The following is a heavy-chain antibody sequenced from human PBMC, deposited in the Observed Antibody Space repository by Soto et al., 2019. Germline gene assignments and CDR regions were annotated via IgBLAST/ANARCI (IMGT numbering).Heavy chain of an antibody. CDR1: GYPVTAYY. D-gene: IGHD3-3*01. CDR2: INPATGAA. V-gene: IGHV1-2*02. CDR3: ARGGGVGVAGSAAFDM. J-gene: IGHJ3*02. Sequence: QLHLVQSGAVVKKPGASVTVSCSASGYPVTAYYMHWVRQAPGRGLEWMGGINPATGAAKYTQTFSGRVPTPRDHSTSTVFMELGGLTSEDTDVFSCARGGGVGVAGSAAFDMWGQGTLVTVSS.